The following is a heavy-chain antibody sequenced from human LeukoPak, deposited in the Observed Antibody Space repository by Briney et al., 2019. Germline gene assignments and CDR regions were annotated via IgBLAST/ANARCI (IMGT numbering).Heavy chain of an antibody. J-gene: IGHJ6*03. D-gene: IGHD3-22*01. Sequence: GGSLRLSCAASGFTFSDYYMSWIRQAPGKGLEWVSYISSSGSTIYYADSVKGRFTVSRDNAKNSLYLQMNSLRAEDTAVYYCARVGITMIVAYYYMDVWGKGTTVTISS. CDR1: GFTFSDYY. CDR3: ARVGITMIVAYYYMDV. CDR2: ISSSGSTI. V-gene: IGHV3-11*01.